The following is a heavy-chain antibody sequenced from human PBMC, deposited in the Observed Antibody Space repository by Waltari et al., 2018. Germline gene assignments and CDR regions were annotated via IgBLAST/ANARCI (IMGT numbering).Heavy chain of an antibody. V-gene: IGHV1-69*02. CDR3: ARVRGRAQPNHFDY. CDR2: TIPILGIP. D-gene: IGHD3-16*01. J-gene: IGHJ4*02. Sequence: QVQLVQSGAEVKKPGASVKVSCKASGGPFSSQTISWVRQAPGQGIEWLGRTIPILGIPNHATKFQGRVTITADKSTSTAYMELSSLRSEDTAVYYCARVRGRAQPNHFDYWGQGTLVTVSS. CDR1: GGPFSSQT.